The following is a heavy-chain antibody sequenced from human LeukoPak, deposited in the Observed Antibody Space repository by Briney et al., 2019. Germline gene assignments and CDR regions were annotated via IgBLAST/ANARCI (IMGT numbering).Heavy chain of an antibody. D-gene: IGHD3-22*01. CDR1: GGSISSYY. V-gene: IGHV4-59*01. J-gene: IGHJ3*02. Sequence: SETLSLTCTVSGGSISSYYWSWIRQPPGKGLEWIGYIYYSGSTNHNPSLKSRVTISVDTSKNQFSLKLSSVTAADTAVYYCARDTYYYDNGDFIDAFDIWGRGTMVTVSS. CDR3: ARDTYYYDNGDFIDAFDI. CDR2: IYYSGST.